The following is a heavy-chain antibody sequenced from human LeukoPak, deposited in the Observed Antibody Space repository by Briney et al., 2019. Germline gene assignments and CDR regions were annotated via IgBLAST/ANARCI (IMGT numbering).Heavy chain of an antibody. CDR3: AKVPRDDYDILTGYYSLYYFDY. CDR1: GFTFSSYG. Sequence: GGTLRLSCAASGFTFSSYGMSWVRQAPGKGLEWVSAISGSGGSTYYADSVKGRFTISRDNSKNTLYLQMNSLRAEDTAVYYCAKVPRDDYDILTGYYSLYYFDYWGQGTLVTVSS. V-gene: IGHV3-23*01. J-gene: IGHJ4*02. CDR2: ISGSGGST. D-gene: IGHD3-9*01.